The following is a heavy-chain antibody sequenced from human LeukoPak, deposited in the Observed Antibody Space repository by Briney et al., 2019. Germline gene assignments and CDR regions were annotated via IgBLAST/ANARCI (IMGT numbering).Heavy chain of an antibody. V-gene: IGHV4-30-4*01. CDR2: IYYSGST. J-gene: IGHJ6*02. CDR1: GGSISSGDYY. D-gene: IGHD3-10*01. Sequence: SETLSLTCTVSGGSISSGDYYWSWIRQPPGKGLGWIGYIYYSGSTYYNPSLKSRVTISVDTSKNQFSLKLSSVTAADTAVYYCASLRGPNGMDVWGQGTTVTVSS. CDR3: ASLRGPNGMDV.